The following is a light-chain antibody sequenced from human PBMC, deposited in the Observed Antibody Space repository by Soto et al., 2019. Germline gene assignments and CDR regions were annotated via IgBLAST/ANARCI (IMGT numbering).Light chain of an antibody. J-gene: IGLJ1*01. CDR1: SSDVGSYNL. CDR2: EGS. CDR3: CSYAGSSTSYV. V-gene: IGLV2-23*01. Sequence: ALTQPASVSGSPGQSITISCTGTSSDVGSYNLVSWYQQHPGKAPKLMIYEGSKRPSGVSNRFSGSKSGNTASLTISGLQAEDEADYYCCSYAGSSTSYVFGTGTKV.